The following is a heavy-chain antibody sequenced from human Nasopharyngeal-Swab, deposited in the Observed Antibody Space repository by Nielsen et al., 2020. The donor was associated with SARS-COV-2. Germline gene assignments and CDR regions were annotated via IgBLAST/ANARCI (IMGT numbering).Heavy chain of an antibody. Sequence: SETLSLTCTVSGGSISSGSYYWSWLRQPAGKGLEWIGRIYTSGGTNYNPSLKSRVTISVDTSKNQFSLRLCSVTAADTAVYYCARGLRGVTTYYYYYYMDVWGKGTTVTVSS. CDR3: ARGLRGVTTYYYYYYMDV. J-gene: IGHJ6*03. V-gene: IGHV4-61*02. D-gene: IGHD4-17*01. CDR2: IYTSGGT. CDR1: GGSISSGSYY.